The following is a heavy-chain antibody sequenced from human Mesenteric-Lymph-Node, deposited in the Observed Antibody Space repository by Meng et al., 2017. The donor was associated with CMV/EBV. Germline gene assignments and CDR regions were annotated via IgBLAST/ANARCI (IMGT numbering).Heavy chain of an antibody. CDR2: ISWNSGSI. J-gene: IGHJ6*02. CDR1: GFTFDDYA. Sequence: SLKISCAASGFTFDDYAMHWVRQAPGKGLEWVSGISWNSGSIGYADSVKGRFTISRDNAKNSLYLQMNSLRAEDTAVYYCAKGYPWIQPPSDGMDVWGQGTTVTVSS. D-gene: IGHD5-18*01. CDR3: AKGYPWIQPPSDGMDV. V-gene: IGHV3-9*01.